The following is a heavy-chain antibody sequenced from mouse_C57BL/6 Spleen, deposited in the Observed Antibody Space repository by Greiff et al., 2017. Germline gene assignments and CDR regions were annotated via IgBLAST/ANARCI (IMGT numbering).Heavy chain of an antibody. CDR2: ISSGSSTI. CDR3: ARPGDVHFDY. D-gene: IGHD3-3*01. CDR1: GFTFSDYG. Sequence: EVNLVESGGGLVKPGGSLKLSCAASGFTFSDYGMHWVRQAPVKGLEWVAYISSGSSTIYYADTVKGRFTISRDNAKNTLFLQMTSLRSEDTAMYYCARPGDVHFDYWGQGTTLTVSS. J-gene: IGHJ2*01. V-gene: IGHV5-17*01.